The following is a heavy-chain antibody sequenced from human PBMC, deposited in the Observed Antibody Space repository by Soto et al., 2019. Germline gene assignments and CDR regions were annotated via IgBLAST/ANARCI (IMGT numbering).Heavy chain of an antibody. J-gene: IGHJ6*02. D-gene: IGHD2-15*01. CDR2: IYWDDDK. Sequence: QITLKESGPTLVKPTQTLTLTCTFSGFSLSTSGVGVAWIRQPPGKALEWLALIYWDDDKRYRPSLERRLTITNDTSKIPVVLTMTNMDSVDTATYYCAYLPCSGGSCYWFSFSGMDVWGQGTTVTVSS. CDR3: AYLPCSGGSCYWFSFSGMDV. CDR1: GFSLSTSGVG. V-gene: IGHV2-5*02.